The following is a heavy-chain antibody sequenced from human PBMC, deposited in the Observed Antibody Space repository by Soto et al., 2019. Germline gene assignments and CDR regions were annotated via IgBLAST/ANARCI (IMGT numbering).Heavy chain of an antibody. Sequence: GGSLRLSCAASRFTFSTYAMSWVRQAPGEGLEWVSGISGGGGDTSYADSVRGRFTCSRDNSKNTLYLQMNSLRAEDTALYYCAKSLFGGPDIWGQGTMVTVSS. V-gene: IGHV3-23*01. CDR3: AKSLFGGPDI. CDR1: RFTFSTYA. D-gene: IGHD2-15*01. J-gene: IGHJ3*02. CDR2: ISGGGGDT.